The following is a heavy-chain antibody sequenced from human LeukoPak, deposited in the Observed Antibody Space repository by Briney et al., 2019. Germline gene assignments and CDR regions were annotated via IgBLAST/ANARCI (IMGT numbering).Heavy chain of an antibody. J-gene: IGHJ4*02. Sequence: QTSETLSLTCAVSGYSIRSGYHWSWVRQAPGRGLEWVANIHPEGNEKYHVESVKGRFTISRDNAKNLLFLQMNGLRVEDTAVYYCARGDDFSGDHWGQGTLVTVSS. CDR1: GYSIRSGY. V-gene: IGHV3-7*04. D-gene: IGHD1-1*01. CDR3: ARGDDFSGDH. CDR2: IHPEGNEK.